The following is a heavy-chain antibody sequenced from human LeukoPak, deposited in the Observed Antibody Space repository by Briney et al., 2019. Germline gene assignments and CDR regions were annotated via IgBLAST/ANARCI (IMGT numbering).Heavy chain of an antibody. CDR1: GGSISSYY. CDR2: IYYSGST. D-gene: IGHD3-3*01. V-gene: IGHV4-59*01. J-gene: IGHJ3*02. Sequence: NSSETLSLTCTVSGGSISSYYWSWIRQPPGKGLEWIGYIYYSGSTNYNPSLKSRVTISVDTSKNQFSLKLSSVTAADTAVYYCASSMADYDFWSGYKDGPGAFDIWGQGTMVTVSS. CDR3: ASSMADYDFWSGYKDGPGAFDI.